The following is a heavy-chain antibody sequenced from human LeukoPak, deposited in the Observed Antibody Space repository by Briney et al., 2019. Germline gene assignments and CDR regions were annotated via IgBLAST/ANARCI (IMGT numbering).Heavy chain of an antibody. D-gene: IGHD6-19*01. J-gene: IGHJ3*02. CDR1: GGSTSSYY. CDR2: IYTSGST. CDR3: ARGISSGWYGAFDI. Sequence: VKPSETLSLTCTVSGGSTSSYYWSWIRQPAGKGLEWIGRIYTSGSTNYNPSLKSRVTMSVDTSKNQFSLKLSSVTAADTAVYYCARGISSGWYGAFDIWGQGTMVTVSS. V-gene: IGHV4-4*07.